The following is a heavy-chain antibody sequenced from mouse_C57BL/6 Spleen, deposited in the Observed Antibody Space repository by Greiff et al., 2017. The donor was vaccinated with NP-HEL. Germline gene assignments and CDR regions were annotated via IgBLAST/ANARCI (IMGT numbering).Heavy chain of an antibody. CDR2: IDPENGDT. D-gene: IGHD1-1*01. Sequence: VQLQQSGAELVRPGASVKLSCTASGFNIKDDYMHWVKQRPEQGLEWIGWIDPENGDTEYASKFQGKATITADTSSNTAYLQLSSLTYEDTAVFYCTSYYYGPFAYWGQGTLVTVSA. CDR3: TSYYYGPFAY. J-gene: IGHJ3*01. V-gene: IGHV14-4*01. CDR1: GFNIKDDY.